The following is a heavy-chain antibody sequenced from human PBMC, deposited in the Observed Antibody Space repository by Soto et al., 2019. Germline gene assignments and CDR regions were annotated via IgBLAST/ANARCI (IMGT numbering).Heavy chain of an antibody. Sequence: DVQLVESGGGLIQPGESLRLSCAAFGLTISGKKYVAWVRQAPGQGLEWVSALYDVDGSFYADSVTGRFTTSSDSSKTTVYLQMNDPRPDDTAVYYCATWHEREHAFDVWGQGTTVTISS. CDR1: GLTISGKKY. V-gene: IGHV3-53*01. CDR3: ATWHEREHAFDV. D-gene: IGHD1-1*01. CDR2: LYDVDGS. J-gene: IGHJ3*01.